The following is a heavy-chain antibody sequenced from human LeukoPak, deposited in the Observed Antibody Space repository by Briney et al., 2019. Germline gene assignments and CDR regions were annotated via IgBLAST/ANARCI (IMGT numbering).Heavy chain of an antibody. J-gene: IGHJ4*02. D-gene: IGHD3-16*01. CDR2: ISGSGGST. V-gene: IGHV3-23*01. Sequence: PGGSLRLSCAASGFTFSSYAMSWVRQAPGKGLEWVSAISGSGGSTYYADSVKGRFTISRDNSKNTLYLQMNSLRAEDTAVYYCAKTVSRPFANPGPYFDYWGQGTLVTVSS. CDR3: AKTVSRPFANPGPYFDY. CDR1: GFTFSSYA.